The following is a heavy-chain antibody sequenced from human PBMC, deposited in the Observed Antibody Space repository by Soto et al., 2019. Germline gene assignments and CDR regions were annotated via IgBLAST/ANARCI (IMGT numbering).Heavy chain of an antibody. CDR2: IPKDGNDQ. CDR3: AKDRWEFTRYFDS. J-gene: IGHJ4*02. D-gene: IGHD1-26*01. CDR1: GFTFSTYG. V-gene: IGHV3-30*18. Sequence: QVQLVESGGGVVQPGTSLRLSCAASGFTFSTYGMHWVRQAPGKGLEWVAVIPKDGNDQYYADSVKGRFTVSRDNSKNTLSLQMNSLRPEDTAFYYCAKDRWEFTRYFDSWGQGTLVTVSS.